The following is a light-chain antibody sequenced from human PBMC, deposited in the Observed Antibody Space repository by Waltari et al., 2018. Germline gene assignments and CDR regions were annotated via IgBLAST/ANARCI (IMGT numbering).Light chain of an antibody. CDR2: KAN. J-gene: IGLJ3*02. CDR3: ALYMGSGIWV. CDR1: SGSLSTTSY. V-gene: IGLV8-61*01. Sequence: QTVVTQEPSLSVSPGGTVTLTCALSSGSLSTTSYATWYQQTPGQAPRTRVYKANARSSGVPDRFSGSIRGNTAALTITGAQADDESDYYCALYMGSGIWVFGGGTRLTVL.